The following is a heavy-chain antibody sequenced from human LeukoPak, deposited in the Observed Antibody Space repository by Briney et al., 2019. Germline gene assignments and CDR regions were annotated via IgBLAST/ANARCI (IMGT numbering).Heavy chain of an antibody. Sequence: GGSLRLSCAASGFTFSSYGMSWVRQAPGKGLEWVANIKQDGSEKYYVDSVKGRFTISRDNAKNSLYLQMNSLRAEDTAVYYCARTRMGSTDYWGQGTLVTVSS. CDR3: ARTRMGSTDY. CDR2: IKQDGSEK. D-gene: IGHD1-26*01. J-gene: IGHJ4*02. V-gene: IGHV3-7*01. CDR1: GFTFSSYG.